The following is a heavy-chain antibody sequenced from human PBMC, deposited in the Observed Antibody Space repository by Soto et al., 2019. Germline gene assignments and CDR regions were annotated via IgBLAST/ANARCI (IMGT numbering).Heavy chain of an antibody. CDR1: GYTFTSYG. Sequence: ASVKVSCKASGYTFTSYGISWVRQAPGQGLEWMGWISAYNGNTNYAQKLQGRVTMTTDTSTSTAYMELRSLRSDDTAVYYCARDLNDFWSGPSPWNYWGQGTLVTVSS. J-gene: IGHJ4*02. CDR3: ARDLNDFWSGPSPWNY. D-gene: IGHD3-3*01. V-gene: IGHV1-18*01. CDR2: ISAYNGNT.